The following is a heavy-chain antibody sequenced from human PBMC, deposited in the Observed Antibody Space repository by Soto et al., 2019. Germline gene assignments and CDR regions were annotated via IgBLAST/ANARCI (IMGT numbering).Heavy chain of an antibody. J-gene: IGHJ4*02. Sequence: SETLSLTCTVSGGSISSYYWSWIRQPPGKGLEWIGYIYYSGSTNYNPSLKSRVTISVDASKNQFSLKLSSVTAADTAVYYCAREAAAIDYWGQGTLVTVSS. V-gene: IGHV4-59*01. CDR2: IYYSGST. CDR1: GGSISSYY. CDR3: AREAAAIDY. D-gene: IGHD2-2*01.